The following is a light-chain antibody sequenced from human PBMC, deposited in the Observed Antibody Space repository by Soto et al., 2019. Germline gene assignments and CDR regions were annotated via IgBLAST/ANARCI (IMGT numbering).Light chain of an antibody. CDR3: QQYSSDST. Sequence: DIQMTQSPSTLSASVGDRVTITCRASQNINNWLAWYQQKPGKAPKLLIYRASSLENGVPSRFSGRGSGIDFIFTITSLQPDDFATYYCQQYSSDSTFGQGTKVEIK. CDR1: QNINNW. J-gene: IGKJ1*01. V-gene: IGKV1-5*03. CDR2: RAS.